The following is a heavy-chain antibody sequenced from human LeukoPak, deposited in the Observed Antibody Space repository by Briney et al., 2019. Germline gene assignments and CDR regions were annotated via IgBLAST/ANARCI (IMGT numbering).Heavy chain of an antibody. CDR1: GFTFDDYA. CDR3: AKCHSSGWPSPFDY. D-gene: IGHD6-19*01. J-gene: IGHJ4*02. CDR2: ISGDGGST. V-gene: IGHV3-43*02. Sequence: AGGSLRLSCAASGFTFDDYAMHWVRQAPGKGLEWVSLISGDGGSTYYADSVKGRFTISRDNSKNSLYLQMNSLRAEDMALYYCAKCHSSGWPSPFDYWGQGTLVTVSS.